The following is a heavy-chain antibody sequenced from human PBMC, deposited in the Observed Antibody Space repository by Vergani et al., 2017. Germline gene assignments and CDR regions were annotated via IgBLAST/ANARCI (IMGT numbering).Heavy chain of an antibody. CDR2: ISYDGSNK. CDR1: GFTFCSYP. D-gene: IGHD3-10*01. CDR3: ARVLGGTDAFDI. V-gene: IGHV3-30-3*01. J-gene: IGHJ3*02. Sequence: QVQLVESGGGVVQPGRSLRLSCAASGFTFCSYPMHCVRQAPGKGLVLVAVISYDGSNKYYADSGKGQFTISRDNSKNTLYLQMNSLRAEDTAVYYCARVLGGTDAFDIWGQGTMVTVSS.